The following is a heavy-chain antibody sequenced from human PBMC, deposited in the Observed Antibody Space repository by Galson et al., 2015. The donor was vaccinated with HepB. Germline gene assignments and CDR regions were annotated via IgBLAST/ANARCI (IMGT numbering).Heavy chain of an antibody. CDR2: ISYDGSNK. J-gene: IGHJ6*03. CDR3: ARARGYCSSTSCYRAFYYYYYYMDV. D-gene: IGHD2-2*03. CDR1: GFTFSSYA. V-gene: IGHV3-30-3*01. Sequence: SLRLSCAASGFTFSSYAMHWVRQAPGKGLEWVAVISYDGSNKYYADSVKGRFTISRDNSKNTLYLQMNCLRAEDTAVYYCARARGYCSSTSCYRAFYYYYYYMDVWGKGTTVTVSS.